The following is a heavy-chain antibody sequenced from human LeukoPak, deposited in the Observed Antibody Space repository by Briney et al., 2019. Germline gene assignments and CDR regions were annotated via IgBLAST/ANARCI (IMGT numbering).Heavy chain of an antibody. CDR1: GFTFSNAW. Sequence: GGSLRLSCAASGFTFSNAWMSWVRQAPGKGLEWVANMNQDGSAKGYVDSVKGRFTISRDNARNSLYLQMSSLRPEDTAVYYCATYTHWVAGDVWGQGTTVTVSS. CDR3: ATYTHWVAGDV. J-gene: IGHJ6*02. V-gene: IGHV3-7*01. D-gene: IGHD3-16*01. CDR2: MNQDGSAK.